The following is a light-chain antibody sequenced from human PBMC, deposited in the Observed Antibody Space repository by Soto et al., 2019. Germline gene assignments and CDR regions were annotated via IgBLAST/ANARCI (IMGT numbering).Light chain of an antibody. J-gene: IGKJ2*01. CDR3: QQYNNWPYT. Sequence: EIVMTQSPATLPVSPGERATLSCRASQSVSRNLAWYQQKPGQAPRLLIYAASTRATGIPARFSSSGSGTEFTLTISSLQSEDFSVYYCQQYNNWPYTCGQGTKLEIK. V-gene: IGKV3-15*01. CDR2: AAS. CDR1: QSVSRN.